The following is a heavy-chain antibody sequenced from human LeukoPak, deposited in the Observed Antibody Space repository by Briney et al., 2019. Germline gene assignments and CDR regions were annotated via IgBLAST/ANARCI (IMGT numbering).Heavy chain of an antibody. CDR3: AKSGYYYDSSGYYFDY. V-gene: IGHV3-23*01. CDR2: ISGSGGST. D-gene: IGHD3-22*01. Sequence: GGSLRLSCAASGFTFSSYAVSWVRQAPGKGLEWVSAISGSGGSTYYADSVKGRFTISRDNSKNTLYLQMNSLRAEDTAVYYCAKSGYYYDSSGYYFDYWGQGTLVTVSS. CDR1: GFTFSSYA. J-gene: IGHJ4*02.